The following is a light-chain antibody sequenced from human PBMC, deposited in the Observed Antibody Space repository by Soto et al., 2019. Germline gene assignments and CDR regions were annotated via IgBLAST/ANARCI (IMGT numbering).Light chain of an antibody. CDR2: SDP. V-gene: IGLV3-21*04. Sequence: SYELTQPPSVSVAPGTTARISCGGNNIGSKSVHEYQRKPGQNPVLVIYSDPDLPSVIPERCSCSNSGNTATRTISRVEAGDEADDYCQVWDRSSAHVVFGGGTKLTVL. CDR1: NIGSKS. CDR3: QVWDRSSAHVV. J-gene: IGLJ2*01.